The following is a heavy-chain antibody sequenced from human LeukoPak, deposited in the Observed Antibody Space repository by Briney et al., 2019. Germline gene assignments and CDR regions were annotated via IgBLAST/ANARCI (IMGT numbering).Heavy chain of an antibody. J-gene: IGHJ6*02. D-gene: IGHD1-26*01. V-gene: IGHV1-24*01. CDR3: TTVVGATPYYYGMDV. CDR2: FDPEDGET. Sequence: ALVKVSCKVSGYTLTELSMHWGRQAPGKGLEWMGGFDPEDGETIYAQKFQGRVTMTEDTSTDTAYMELSSLRSEDTAVYYCTTVVGATPYYYGMDVWGQGTTVTVSS. CDR1: GYTLTELS.